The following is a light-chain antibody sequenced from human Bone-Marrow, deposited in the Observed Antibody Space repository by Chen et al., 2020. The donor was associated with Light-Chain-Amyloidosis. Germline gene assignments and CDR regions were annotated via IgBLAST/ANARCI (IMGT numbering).Light chain of an antibody. Sequence: QSALTQPASVSGSPGQSITISCPGTSSDVGGDNPVSWYQQHPDKAPKLMIYEVTNRPSWVPVRVAGSKSANAASLTISGRQTEDEADYCGNSYTSTNQLVFGSGTRVTVL. CDR1: SSDVGGDNP. V-gene: IGLV2-14*01. CDR2: EVT. CDR3: NSYTSTNQLV. J-gene: IGLJ1*01.